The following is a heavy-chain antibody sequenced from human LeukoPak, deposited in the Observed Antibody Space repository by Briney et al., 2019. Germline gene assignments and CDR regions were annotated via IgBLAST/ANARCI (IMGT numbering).Heavy chain of an antibody. CDR3: PKDRAMATVTKGIDY. CDR2: ISGSGGST. CDR1: GFTFSSYA. V-gene: IGHV3-23*01. J-gene: IGHJ4*02. D-gene: IGHD4-17*01. Sequence: GGSLRLSFAASGFTFSSYAMSWVRQAPGKGLEWGSAISGSGGSTYYADSEKGRFTISRDNSKNMLYLQINSLRAEDTAVYYCPKDRAMATVTKGIDYWGQGTLVTVSS.